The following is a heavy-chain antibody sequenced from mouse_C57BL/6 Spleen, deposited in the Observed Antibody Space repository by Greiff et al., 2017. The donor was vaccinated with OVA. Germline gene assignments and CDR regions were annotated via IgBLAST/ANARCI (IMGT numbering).Heavy chain of an antibody. CDR3: ARRITMVVSFGY. Sequence: QVQLQQPGAELVKPGASVKMSCKASGYTFTSYWITWVKQRPGQGREWIGDIYPGSGSTNYNEKFKSKATLTVDTSTSTAYMQLSSLTSEDSAVYYCARRITMVVSFGYWGQGTTLTVSS. CDR2: IYPGSGST. J-gene: IGHJ2*01. CDR1: GYTFTSYW. D-gene: IGHD1-1*01. V-gene: IGHV1-55*01.